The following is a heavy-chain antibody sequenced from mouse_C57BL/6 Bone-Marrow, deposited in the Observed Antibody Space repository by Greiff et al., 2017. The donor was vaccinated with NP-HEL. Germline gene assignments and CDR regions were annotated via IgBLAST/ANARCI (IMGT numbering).Heavy chain of an antibody. CDR2: IDPENGDT. J-gene: IGHJ2*01. CDR3: TTDSGSSYGYYFDY. CDR1: GFNFTDDY. Sequence: EVKLMESGAELVRPGASVKLSCTASGFNFTDDYMHWVKQRPEQGLEWIGWIDPENGDTEYASKFQGKATITADTSSSTAYLQLSSLTSEDTAVYYSTTDSGSSYGYYFDYWGQGTTLTVSS. V-gene: IGHV14-4*01. D-gene: IGHD1-1*01.